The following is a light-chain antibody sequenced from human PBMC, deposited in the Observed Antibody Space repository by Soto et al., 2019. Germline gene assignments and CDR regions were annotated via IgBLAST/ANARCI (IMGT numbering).Light chain of an antibody. Sequence: EVVMTQSPATLSVSPGARVTFSCSASQSVTTNLAWYQHKPGQSPRLLISDASGRATGIPDRLSGSGSETDFSLTINSLEPEDFAVYFCQQYGSSPITFGQGTRVDIK. CDR3: QQYGSSPIT. CDR2: DAS. J-gene: IGKJ5*01. V-gene: IGKV3-20*01. CDR1: QSVTTN.